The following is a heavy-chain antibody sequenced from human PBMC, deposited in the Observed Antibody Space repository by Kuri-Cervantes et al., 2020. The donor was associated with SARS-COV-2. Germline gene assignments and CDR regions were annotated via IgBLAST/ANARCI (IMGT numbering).Heavy chain of an antibody. CDR3: ARSFEDGMTTYDY. V-gene: IGHV5-51*01. CDR2: IYPGDSDT. CDR1: GYSFTSYW. Sequence: GESLKISCKASGYSFTSYWIGWVRQMPGKGLEWMGIIYPGDSDTRYSPSFQGHVTISADKSISTAYLQWSSLKASDTAMYYCARSFEDGMTTYDYWGQGTLVTVSS. D-gene: IGHD2/OR15-2a*01. J-gene: IGHJ4*02.